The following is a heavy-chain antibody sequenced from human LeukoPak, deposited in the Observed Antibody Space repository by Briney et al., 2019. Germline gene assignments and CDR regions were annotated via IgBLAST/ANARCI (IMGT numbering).Heavy chain of an antibody. CDR3: ARGYDSNYVPYNWFDP. CDR2: IYHSGST. CDR1: GYSISSGYY. D-gene: IGHD4-11*01. J-gene: IGHJ5*02. V-gene: IGHV4-38-2*02. Sequence: SETLSLTCTVSGYSISSGYYWGWIRQPPGKGLEWIGSIYHSGSTYCNPSLKSRVTISVDTSKNQFSLKLSSVTAADTAVYYCARGYDSNYVPYNWFDPWGQGTLVTVSS.